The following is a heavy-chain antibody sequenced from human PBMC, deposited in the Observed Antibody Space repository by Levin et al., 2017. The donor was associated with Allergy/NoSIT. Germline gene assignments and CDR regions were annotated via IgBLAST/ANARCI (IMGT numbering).Heavy chain of an antibody. CDR1: GFTFSNAW. J-gene: IGHJ3*02. Sequence: GGSLRLSCAASGFTFSNAWMSWVRQAPGKGLEWVGRITSKKDGGTADYAAPVKGRFTISRDDSKNTMYLQMNSLKTEDTAVYYCTTGAVSNDAFDIWGQGTVVTVSS. V-gene: IGHV3-15*01. CDR2: ITSKKDGGTA. D-gene: IGHD2-8*01. CDR3: TTGAVSNDAFDI.